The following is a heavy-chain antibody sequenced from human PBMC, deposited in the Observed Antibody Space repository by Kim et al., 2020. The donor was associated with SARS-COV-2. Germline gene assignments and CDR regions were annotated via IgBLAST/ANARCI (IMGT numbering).Heavy chain of an antibody. CDR3: ARGPTYGDYFRVGMDV. D-gene: IGHD4-17*01. CDR2: IIPIFGTA. V-gene: IGHV1-69*13. CDR1: GGTFSSYA. J-gene: IGHJ6*02. Sequence: SVKVSCKASGGTFSSYAISWVRQAPGQGLEWMGGIIPIFGTANYAQKFQGRVTITADESTSTAYMELSSLRSEDTAVYYCARGPTYGDYFRVGMDVWGQGTTVTVSS.